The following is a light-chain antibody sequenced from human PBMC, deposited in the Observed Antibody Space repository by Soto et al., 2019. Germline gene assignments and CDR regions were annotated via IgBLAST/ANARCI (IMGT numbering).Light chain of an antibody. CDR1: SGHSTYA. CDR2: VNSDGSH. V-gene: IGLV4-69*01. Sequence: QLVLTQSPSASASLGASVKLTCTLSSGHSTYAIAWLQQQPEKGPRYLMKVNSDGSHIRGDGIPERFSGSSSGAERYLTISSLQSEDEADYYCQTWGTGFQVFGGGTKLTVL. J-gene: IGLJ3*02. CDR3: QTWGTGFQV.